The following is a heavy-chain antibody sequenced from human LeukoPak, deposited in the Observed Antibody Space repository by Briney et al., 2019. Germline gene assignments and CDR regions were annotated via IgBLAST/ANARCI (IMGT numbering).Heavy chain of an antibody. J-gene: IGHJ4*02. D-gene: IGHD5-12*01. V-gene: IGHV3-74*01. CDR1: GFTFSSYW. CDR3: AGDLSGSTGGDY. Sequence: GGSLRLSCAASGFTFSSYWMRWVRQAPGKGLVWVSRINSEGSSTSYADSVKGRFTIPRDNAKNTLYLQMNSLRAEDTAVYYCAGDLSGSTGGDYWGQGALVTVSS. CDR2: INSEGSST.